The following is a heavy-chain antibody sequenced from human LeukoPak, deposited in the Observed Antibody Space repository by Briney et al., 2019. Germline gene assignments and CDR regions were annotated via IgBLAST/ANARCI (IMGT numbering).Heavy chain of an antibody. J-gene: IGHJ4*02. D-gene: IGHD3-16*01. CDR3: ARAVDVADY. Sequence: QPGGSLRLSCVASGFIFIDHWMSWVRQAPGKGLDWVANIKEDESAKFYADSVRGRFTISRDNAKNSVYLEMNNLRVEDTAVYYCARAVDVADYWGRGTLVTVSS. V-gene: IGHV3-7*01. CDR1: GFIFIDHW. CDR2: IKEDESAK.